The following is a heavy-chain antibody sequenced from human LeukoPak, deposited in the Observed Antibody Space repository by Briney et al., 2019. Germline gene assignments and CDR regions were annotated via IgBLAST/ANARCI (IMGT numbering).Heavy chain of an antibody. CDR3: ATGNDILTSFYE. J-gene: IGHJ4*02. CDR1: GGTFDDYA. V-gene: IGHV3-9*01. Sequence: QTGGYLRLSCVLSGGTFDDYAMHWVRRSPGRGLEWVSGISWNSVDIVYTASVRGRFTISRDNAKNSSYLQMNNLRPEDTALYYCATGNDILTSFYEWGLGTLVTVSS. CDR2: ISWNSVDI. D-gene: IGHD3-9*01.